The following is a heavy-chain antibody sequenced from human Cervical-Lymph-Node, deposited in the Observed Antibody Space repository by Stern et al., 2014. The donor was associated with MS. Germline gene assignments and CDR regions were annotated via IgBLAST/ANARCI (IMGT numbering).Heavy chain of an antibody. CDR3: ARNGGNYAFDY. J-gene: IGHJ4*02. D-gene: IGHD4-23*01. V-gene: IGHV4-4*02. CDR2: IYHSGST. CDR1: GGSISSGYW. Sequence: QVQLQESGPGLVKPSGTLSLTCAVSGGSISSGYWWSWARQPPGKGLEWIGEIYHSGSTNYNPSLKSRVTISVDTSKNHFSLKMNSVNAADTAVYYCARNGGNYAFDYWGQGTLVAVSS.